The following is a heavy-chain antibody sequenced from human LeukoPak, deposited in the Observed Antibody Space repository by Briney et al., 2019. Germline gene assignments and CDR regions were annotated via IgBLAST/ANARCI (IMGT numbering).Heavy chain of an antibody. CDR3: ARGGYYGSGNDFRFDP. Sequence: PSETLSLTCTVSGGSISTYYWIWIRQPPGKGLECIGYIYYSGSTNYNPSLKSRVTISLDTSKNQFSLKLSSVTAADTAIYYCARGGYYGSGNDFRFDPWGQGTLVTVSS. CDR2: IYYSGST. CDR1: GGSISTYY. V-gene: IGHV4-59*01. J-gene: IGHJ5*02. D-gene: IGHD3-10*01.